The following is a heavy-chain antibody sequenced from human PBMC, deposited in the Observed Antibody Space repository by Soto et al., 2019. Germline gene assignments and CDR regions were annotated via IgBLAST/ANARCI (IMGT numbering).Heavy chain of an antibody. CDR1: GYTFTSYG. CDR3: AREAVSGRTGFDY. Sequence: QVQLVQSGAEVKKPGASVKVSCKASGYTFTSYGITWVRQAPGQGLEWRGWVNAYNGNTNYAQKFQGRVTMTTDTXTSTAYMGLGSLRSDDTAVYYCAREAVSGRTGFDYWGQGTLVTVSS. CDR2: VNAYNGNT. J-gene: IGHJ4*02. V-gene: IGHV1-18*01. D-gene: IGHD6-19*01.